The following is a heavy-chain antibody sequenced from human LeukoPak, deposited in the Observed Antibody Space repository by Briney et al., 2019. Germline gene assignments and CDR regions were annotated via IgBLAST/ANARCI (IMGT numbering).Heavy chain of an antibody. V-gene: IGHV3-9*01. CDR3: AKDMATVTTFDAFDI. D-gene: IGHD4-11*01. J-gene: IGHJ3*02. Sequence: PGGSLRLSCAASGFTFDDYAMHWVRQAPGKGLEWASGISWNSGSIGYADSVKGRFTISRDNAKNSLYLQMNSLRAEDTALYYCAKDMATVTTFDAFDIWGQGTMVTVSS. CDR2: ISWNSGSI. CDR1: GFTFDDYA.